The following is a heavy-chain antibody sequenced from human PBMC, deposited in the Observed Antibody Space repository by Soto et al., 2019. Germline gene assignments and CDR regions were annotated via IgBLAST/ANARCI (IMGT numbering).Heavy chain of an antibody. V-gene: IGHV3-48*02. CDR3: ARDAGSWGY. CDR2: ISSSSSTI. J-gene: IGHJ4*02. Sequence: VQLVESGGGLVQPGGSLRLSCAASGFTFSDYSMDWVRQAPGKGLEWVSYISSSSSTIYYADSVKGRFTISRDNAKNSLYLQMNSRRDEDTAVYYCARDAGSWGYWGQGTLVTVSS. CDR1: GFTFSDYS. D-gene: IGHD3-10*01.